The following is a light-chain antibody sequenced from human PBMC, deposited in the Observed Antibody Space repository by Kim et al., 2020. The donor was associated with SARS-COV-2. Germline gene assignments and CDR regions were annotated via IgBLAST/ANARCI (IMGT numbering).Light chain of an antibody. CDR2: SND. CDR3: AVWDDSLNGRV. V-gene: IGLV1-44*01. CDR1: NPHIGDYP. J-gene: IGLJ3*02. Sequence: GQRVTISCSGINPHIGDYPISWYQQAPGAAPKLLIYSNDQRPSGVPARFSGSKSGASASLAISGLQSEDEADYYCAVWDDSLNGRVFGGGTQLTVL.